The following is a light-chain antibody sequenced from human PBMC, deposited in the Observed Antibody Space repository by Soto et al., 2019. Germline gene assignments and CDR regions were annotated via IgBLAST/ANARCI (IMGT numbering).Light chain of an antibody. CDR2: EVN. V-gene: IGLV2-8*01. Sequence: QSVLTQPPSASGSPGQSITISCIGTNSDVGAYNFVSWYQQHPLKAPKLIIYEVNKRPSGVPDRFSGSKSDNTASLTVSGLEAEDEADYYCSSYTTTDNVIFGGGTKLTVL. J-gene: IGLJ2*01. CDR3: SSYTTTDNVI. CDR1: NSDVGAYNF.